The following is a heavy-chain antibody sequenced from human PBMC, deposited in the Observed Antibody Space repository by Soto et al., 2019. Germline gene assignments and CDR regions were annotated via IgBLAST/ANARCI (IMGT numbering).Heavy chain of an antibody. CDR1: GYTFTSYD. Sequence: GASVKVSCKASGYTFTSYDINWVRQATGQGLEWMGWMNPNSGNTGYAQKFQGRVTMTRNTSISTAYMELSSLRPEDTAVYYCARGLVVVPAAILDYYYGMDVWGQGTTVTVS. D-gene: IGHD2-2*02. V-gene: IGHV1-8*01. CDR2: MNPNSGNT. CDR3: ARGLVVVPAAILDYYYGMDV. J-gene: IGHJ6*02.